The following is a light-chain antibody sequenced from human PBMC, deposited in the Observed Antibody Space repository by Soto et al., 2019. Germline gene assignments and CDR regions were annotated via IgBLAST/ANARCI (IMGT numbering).Light chain of an antibody. CDR2: GAS. V-gene: IGKV3-15*01. Sequence: DIVMTQSPATLSVSRGERATLSCRASQSVSTNLAWYQRKPGQAPRLLIHGASTRATGVPARFSGTGSGTEFALTISSLQSEVLAVYYCQQYNLWPWTFGQGTKVEIK. J-gene: IGKJ1*01. CDR1: QSVSTN. CDR3: QQYNLWPWT.